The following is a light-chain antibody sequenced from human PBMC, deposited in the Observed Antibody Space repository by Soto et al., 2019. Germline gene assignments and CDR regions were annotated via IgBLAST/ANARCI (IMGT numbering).Light chain of an antibody. CDR2: LNSDGSH. V-gene: IGLV4-69*01. CDR3: QTWGTGIVV. CDR1: SGHSSYA. J-gene: IGLJ2*01. Sequence: QLVLTQSPSASASLGASVKLTCTLNSGHSSYAIAWHQQQPEKGPRYLMKLNSDGSHNKGDGIPDRFSGSSSGAERYLTISSLQSEDEADYYCQTWGTGIVVFGGGTQLTVL.